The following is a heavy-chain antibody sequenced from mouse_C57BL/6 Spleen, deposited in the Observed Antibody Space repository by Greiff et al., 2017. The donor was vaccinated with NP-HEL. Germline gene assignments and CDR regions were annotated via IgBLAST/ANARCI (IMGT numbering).Heavy chain of an antibody. V-gene: IGHV5-17*01. CDR1: GFTFSDYG. CDR3: ARNLGNYRAMDY. J-gene: IGHJ4*01. Sequence: EAHLVESGGGLVKPGGSLKLSCAASGFTFSDYGMHWVRQAPEKGLEWVAYISSGSSTIYYADTVKGRFTISRDNAKNTLFLQMTSLRSEDTAMYYCARNLGNYRAMDYWGQGTSVTVSS. D-gene: IGHD2-1*01. CDR2: ISSGSSTI.